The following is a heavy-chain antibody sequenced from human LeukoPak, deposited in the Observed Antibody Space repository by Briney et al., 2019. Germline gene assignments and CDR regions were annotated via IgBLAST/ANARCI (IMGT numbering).Heavy chain of an antibody. Sequence: ASVKVSCKASGYTFTSYGISWVRQAPGQGLEWMGWISAYNGYTNYAQKLQGRVTMTTDTSTSTAYMELRSLRSDDTAVYYCARDIGWRSGWRLYYYYMDVWGKGTTVTISS. CDR1: GYTFTSYG. V-gene: IGHV1-18*01. J-gene: IGHJ6*03. D-gene: IGHD3-3*01. CDR3: ARDIGWRSGWRLYYYYMDV. CDR2: ISAYNGYT.